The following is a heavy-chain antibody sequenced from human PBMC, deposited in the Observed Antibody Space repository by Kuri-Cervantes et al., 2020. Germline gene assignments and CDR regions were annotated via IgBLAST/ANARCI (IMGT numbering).Heavy chain of an antibody. V-gene: IGHV4-61*01. D-gene: IGHD1-14*01. Sequence: SETLSLTCTVSGGSVSSGSYYWSWIRQPPGKGLEWIGYIYYSGSTNYNPPLKSRVTISVDTSKNQFSLKLSSVTDADTAAYYCAREAYRDYYYMDVWGKGTTVTVSS. CDR3: AREAYRDYYYMDV. CDR1: GGSVSSGSYY. J-gene: IGHJ6*03. CDR2: IYYSGST.